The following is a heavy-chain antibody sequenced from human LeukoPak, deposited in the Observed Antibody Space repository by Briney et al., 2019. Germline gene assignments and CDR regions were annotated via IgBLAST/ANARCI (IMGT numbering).Heavy chain of an antibody. V-gene: IGHV3-21*01. Sequence: PGGSLRLSCAASGFTFSSYSMNWVRQAPGKGLEWVSSISSSSSYIYYADSVKGRFTISRDNAKNTLYLQMNSLRGEDTAVYYCAREWEAPGTYFMDVWGKGTTVTVSS. D-gene: IGHD1-26*01. CDR3: AREWEAPGTYFMDV. J-gene: IGHJ6*03. CDR1: GFTFSSYS. CDR2: ISSSSSYI.